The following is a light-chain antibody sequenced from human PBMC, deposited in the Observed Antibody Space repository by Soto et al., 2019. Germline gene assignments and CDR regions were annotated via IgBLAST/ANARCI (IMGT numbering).Light chain of an antibody. V-gene: IGKV1-5*01. CDR2: DAS. CDR1: QSISSW. Sequence: DIQITQSPSTLPASVGDRVTITCRASQSISSWLAWYQQKPGKAPNLLIYDASTLERGVPSRFSGTGSGTEFTLTIDRLQPDDFATYYCQQYHTSSITFGQGTRLEIK. CDR3: QQYHTSSIT. J-gene: IGKJ5*01.